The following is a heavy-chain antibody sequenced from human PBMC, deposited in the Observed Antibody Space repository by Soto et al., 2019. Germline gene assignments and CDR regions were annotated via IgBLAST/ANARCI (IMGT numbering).Heavy chain of an antibody. Sequence: PGGSLRLSCAASGFTFSSDAMSWVRQAPGKGLEWVSAISGSGGSTYYADSVKGRFTISRDNSKNTLYLQMNSLRAEDTAVYYCAVVPAETLYYYYGMDVWGQGTTVTVSS. V-gene: IGHV3-23*01. D-gene: IGHD2-2*01. CDR1: GFTFSSDA. CDR2: ISGSGGST. CDR3: AVVPAETLYYYYGMDV. J-gene: IGHJ6*02.